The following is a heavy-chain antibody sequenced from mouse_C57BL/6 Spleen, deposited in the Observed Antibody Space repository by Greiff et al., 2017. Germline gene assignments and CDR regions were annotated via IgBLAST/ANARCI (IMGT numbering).Heavy chain of an antibody. CDR2: ISSGGDYI. Sequence: EVKVVESGEGLVKPGGSLKLSCAASGFTFSSYAMSWVRQTPEQMLEWVAYISSGGDYIYYADTVKGRFTISRDNDRNTQYLQMSSLKSDDTAMYYGTRKGDYGSISYYFDYWGQSTTLTVYS. CDR1: GFTFSSYA. D-gene: IGHD1-1*01. J-gene: IGHJ2*01. V-gene: IGHV5-9-1*02. CDR3: TRKGDYGSISYYFDY.